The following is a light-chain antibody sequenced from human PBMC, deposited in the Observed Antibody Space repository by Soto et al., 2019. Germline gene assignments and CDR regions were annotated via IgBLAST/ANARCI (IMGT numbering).Light chain of an antibody. CDR2: EVS. V-gene: IGLV2-23*02. J-gene: IGLJ2*01. CDR3: CSYAGSSTFV. CDR1: SSDVGSYNL. Sequence: QSALTQPASVSGSPGPSITISCTGTSSDVGSYNLVSWYQQHPGKAPKLMIYEVSKRPSGVSNRFSGSKSGNTASLTISGLQAEDEADYYCCSYAGSSTFVFGGGTKLPVL.